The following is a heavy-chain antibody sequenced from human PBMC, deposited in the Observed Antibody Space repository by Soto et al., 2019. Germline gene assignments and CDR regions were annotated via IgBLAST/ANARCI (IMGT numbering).Heavy chain of an antibody. Sequence: LSLPRTSLGGPPRSGRFSWGWVARPPGKGLEWIASIKYSGTTFYNPSLKSRVTLSVDTSKNQFALKLSSVTAAETAVYYCARHGIPGSYYDAFDTWGQGTMVTVSS. D-gene: IGHD1-26*01. CDR2: IKYSGTT. CDR3: ARHGIPGSYYDAFDT. V-gene: IGHV4-39*01. CDR1: GGPPRSGRFS. J-gene: IGHJ3*02.